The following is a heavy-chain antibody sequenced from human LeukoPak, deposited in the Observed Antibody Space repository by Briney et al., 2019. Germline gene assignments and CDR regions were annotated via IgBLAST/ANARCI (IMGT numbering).Heavy chain of an antibody. D-gene: IGHD3-10*01. V-gene: IGHV3-23*01. Sequence: GGSLRLSCAASGFTFSTYAMSWVRQAPGKGLDWVSTISGGGGSTYYADSVKGRFSISRDNSKNTLYLRTNSLRAEDAAVYYCAKVGLWFGELRSFDIWGQGTMVTVST. CDR1: GFTFSTYA. CDR3: AKVGLWFGELRSFDI. CDR2: ISGGGGST. J-gene: IGHJ3*02.